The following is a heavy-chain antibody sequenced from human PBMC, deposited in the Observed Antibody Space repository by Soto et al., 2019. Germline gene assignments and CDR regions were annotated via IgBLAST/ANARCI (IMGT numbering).Heavy chain of an antibody. CDR2: INPIFGTA. V-gene: IGHV1-69*13. CDR3: ARGYYDFWSGYDLAPYYMDV. D-gene: IGHD3-3*01. Sequence: SVKVSCKASGGTFSSYAISWVRQAPGQGLEWMGGINPIFGTANYAQKFQGRVTMTGDASISTAYMELSSLRSEDTAVYYCARGYYDFWSGYDLAPYYMDVWGRGTTVTVSS. J-gene: IGHJ6*03. CDR1: GGTFSSYA.